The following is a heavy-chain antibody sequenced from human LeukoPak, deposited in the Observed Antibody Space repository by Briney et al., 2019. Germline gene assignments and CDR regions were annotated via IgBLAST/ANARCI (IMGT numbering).Heavy chain of an antibody. CDR3: ARLFPVSPNWFDP. V-gene: IGHV4-34*01. J-gene: IGHJ5*02. D-gene: IGHD1-14*01. CDR1: GGSFSGYY. CDR2: INHSGST. Sequence: SETLSLTCAVYGGSFSGYYWSWIRQPPGKGLEWIGEINHSGSTNYNPSLKSRVTISVDASKNQFSLKLSSVTAADTAVYYCARLFPVSPNWFDPWGQGTLVTVSS.